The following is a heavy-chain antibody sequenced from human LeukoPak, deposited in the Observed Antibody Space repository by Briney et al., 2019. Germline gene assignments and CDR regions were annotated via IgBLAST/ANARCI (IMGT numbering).Heavy chain of an antibody. Sequence: ASVKVSCKASGYTFTSYAMNWVRQAPGQGLEWMGWININTRNPTYAQGFTGRFVFSLDTSVSTAYLQIISLKAEDTAVYYCARVPYYYDSSGHNWFDPWGQGTLVTVSS. CDR2: ININTRNP. V-gene: IGHV7-4-1*02. CDR1: GYTFTSYA. D-gene: IGHD3-22*01. J-gene: IGHJ5*02. CDR3: ARVPYYYDSSGHNWFDP.